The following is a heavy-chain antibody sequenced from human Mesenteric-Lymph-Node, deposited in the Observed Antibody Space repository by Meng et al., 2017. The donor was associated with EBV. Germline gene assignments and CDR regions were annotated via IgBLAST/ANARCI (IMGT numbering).Heavy chain of an antibody. J-gene: IGHJ5*02. CDR1: GGSVSSGSYY. Sequence: QGQLQESGPGLVKPSETLSLTCTVSGGSVSSGSYYWSWIRQPPGKGLEWIGYIYYSGSTNYNPSLKSRVTISVDTSKNQFSLKLFSLTTEDTAVYFCVRSRGWTQVEWFDPWGPGILVTVSS. V-gene: IGHV4-61*01. CDR3: VRSRGWTQVEWFDP. CDR2: IYYSGST. D-gene: IGHD3/OR15-3a*01.